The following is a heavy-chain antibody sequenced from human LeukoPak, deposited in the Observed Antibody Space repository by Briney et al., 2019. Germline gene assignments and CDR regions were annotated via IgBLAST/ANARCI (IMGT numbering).Heavy chain of an antibody. CDR2: IYYSGST. J-gene: IGHJ4*02. Sequence: SETLSLTCTVSGAPISSSAYYWGWIRQPPGKGLEWIGYIYYSGSTYYNPSLKSRLTISVDTSKNQFSLKLSSVTAADTAVYYCARAWRGTFVHTVLVEGAFYFDYWGQGTLVTVSS. CDR1: GAPISSSAYY. V-gene: IGHV4-30-4*08. CDR3: ARAWRGTFVHTVLVEGAFYFDY. D-gene: IGHD5-18*01.